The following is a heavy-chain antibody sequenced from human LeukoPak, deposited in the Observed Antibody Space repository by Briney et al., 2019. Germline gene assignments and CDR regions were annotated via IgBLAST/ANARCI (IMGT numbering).Heavy chain of an antibody. CDR2: ISSSSSYI. Sequence: GGSLRLSCAASGFTFSSYSMNWVRQAPRKGLEWVSSISSSSSYIYYADSVKGRFTISRDNAKNSLYLQMNSLRAEDTAVYYCARALHLYGDYGEDYYYGMDVWGQGTTVTVSS. D-gene: IGHD4-17*01. J-gene: IGHJ6*02. CDR3: ARALHLYGDYGEDYYYGMDV. V-gene: IGHV3-21*01. CDR1: GFTFSSYS.